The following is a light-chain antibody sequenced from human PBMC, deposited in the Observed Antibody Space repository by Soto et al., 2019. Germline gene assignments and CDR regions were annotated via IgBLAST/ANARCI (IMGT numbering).Light chain of an antibody. CDR1: SRDVGNYKY. V-gene: IGLV2-8*01. CDR3: SSYAGSNNWV. Sequence: QSALTQSPSASGSPGQSVTISCTGTSRDVGNYKYVSWYQQHPGKAPKLMIYEVSKRPSGVPDRFSGSKSGNSASLTVSGLKAEDEADYYCSSYAGSNNWVFGGGTKLTVL. J-gene: IGLJ3*02. CDR2: EVS.